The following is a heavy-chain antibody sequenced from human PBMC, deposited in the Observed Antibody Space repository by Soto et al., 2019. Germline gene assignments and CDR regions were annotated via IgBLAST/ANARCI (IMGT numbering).Heavy chain of an antibody. CDR1: GFTFSDYY. J-gene: IGHJ4*02. Sequence: GGSLRLSCAASGFTFSDYYMSWIRQAPGKGLEWVSYISSSSSYTNYADSVKGRFTISRDNAKNSLYLQMNSLRAEDTAVYYCARDGRTKYGGVTAILGVFDYWGQGTLVTVSS. CDR3: ARDGRTKYGGVTAILGVFDY. D-gene: IGHD2-21*02. CDR2: ISSSSSYT. V-gene: IGHV3-11*06.